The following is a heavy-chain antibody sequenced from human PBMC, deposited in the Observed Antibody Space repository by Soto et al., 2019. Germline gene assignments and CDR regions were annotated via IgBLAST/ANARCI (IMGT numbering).Heavy chain of an antibody. CDR1: GYTFTGYY. J-gene: IGHJ6*02. CDR3: ARDRTYDYVDYPLGRRYYYYGMDV. CDR2: INPNSGGT. Sequence: QVQLVQSGAEVQKPGASVKVSCKASGYTFTGYYMHWVRQAPGQGLEWMGWINPNSGGTNYAQKFQGRVTMTRDTSISTAYMELSRLRSDDTAVYYCARDRTYDYVDYPLGRRYYYYGMDVWGQGTTVTVSS. D-gene: IGHD4-17*01. V-gene: IGHV1-2*02.